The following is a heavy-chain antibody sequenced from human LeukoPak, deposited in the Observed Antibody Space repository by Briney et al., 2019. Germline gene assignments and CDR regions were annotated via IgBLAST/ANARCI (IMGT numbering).Heavy chain of an antibody. CDR3: ATFSIYDSSGYYYYDY. V-gene: IGHV1-69*13. Sequence: SVKVSCKASGGTFSSYAISWVRQAPGQGLEWMGGIIPIFGTANYAQKFQGRVTITADESTSTAYMELSSLRSEDTAVYYCATFSIYDSSGYYYYDYWGQGTLVTVSS. J-gene: IGHJ4*02. CDR2: IIPIFGTA. D-gene: IGHD3-22*01. CDR1: GGTFSSYA.